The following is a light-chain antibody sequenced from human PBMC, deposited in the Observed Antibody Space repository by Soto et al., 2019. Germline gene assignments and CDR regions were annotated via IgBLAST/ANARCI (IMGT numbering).Light chain of an antibody. CDR2: LGS. V-gene: IGKV2-28*01. J-gene: IGKJ2*01. CDR3: MQALQTPYT. Sequence: DIVMTQSPLSLPVTPGEPASISCRSSQSLLHSNGYNYLDWYLQKPGQSPQLLIYLGSNRASGVPDRISGSGSGTDFTLKLNRVEAEDVGVYYCMQALQTPYTFGLGTKLEIK. CDR1: QSLLHSNGYNY.